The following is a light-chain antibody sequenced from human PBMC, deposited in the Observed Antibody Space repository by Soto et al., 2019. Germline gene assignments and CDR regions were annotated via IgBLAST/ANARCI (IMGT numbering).Light chain of an antibody. V-gene: IGKV1-5*03. CDR2: KAS. J-gene: IGKJ2*01. Sequence: DIQMTQSPSTLSASVGDRVTITCRASQSINNWLAWYQQKPGKAPKLLIYKASSLESGVPSRFSGSGSGTQFTLTISSLQPDDFATDYCQQYNSYSPVYTFGQGTKLEIK. CDR3: QQYNSYSPVYT. CDR1: QSINNW.